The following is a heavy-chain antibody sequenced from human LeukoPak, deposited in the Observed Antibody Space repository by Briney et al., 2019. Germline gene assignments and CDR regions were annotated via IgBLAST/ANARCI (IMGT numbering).Heavy chain of an antibody. J-gene: IGHJ4*02. CDR3: ARDASDFAYFDY. Sequence: PGGSLRLSCAAPGFTFSNYAMHTVRQAPGKGLEWVAVISYDGINKYYADSVKGRFTLSRDNSKNTLYLQMNRLRAEDTAVFHCARDASDFAYFDYWGQGTLVTVSS. CDR2: ISYDGINK. D-gene: IGHD2-21*01. V-gene: IGHV3-30-3*01. CDR1: GFTFSNYA.